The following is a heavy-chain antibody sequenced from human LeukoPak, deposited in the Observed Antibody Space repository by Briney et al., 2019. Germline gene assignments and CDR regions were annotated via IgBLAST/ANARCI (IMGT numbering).Heavy chain of an antibody. CDR2: IYASGST. CDR3: ATSTSFYTVYFDS. Sequence: SETLSLTCTVSGDSISGSYWSWIRQPAGKALEWIGHIYASGSTNYNPSLKSRVTMSVGTSKNQFSLRLRSVTAADTALYYCATSTSFYTVYFDSWGQGALITVSS. CDR1: GDSISGSY. J-gene: IGHJ4*02. D-gene: IGHD2-2*01. V-gene: IGHV4-4*07.